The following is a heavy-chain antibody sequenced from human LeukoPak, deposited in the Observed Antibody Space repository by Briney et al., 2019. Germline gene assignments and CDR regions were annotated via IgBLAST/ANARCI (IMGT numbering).Heavy chain of an antibody. D-gene: IGHD6-19*01. Sequence: SETLSFTCTVSGGSISSYYWRWIRQPAGKGLEWIGRIYTSGSTNYNPSLKSRVTMSVDTSKNQFSLKLSSVTAAYTAVYYCARVGDSSGWYGYFQHWGQGTLVTVSS. CDR1: GGSISSYY. CDR2: IYTSGST. J-gene: IGHJ1*01. V-gene: IGHV4-4*07. CDR3: ARVGDSSGWYGYFQH.